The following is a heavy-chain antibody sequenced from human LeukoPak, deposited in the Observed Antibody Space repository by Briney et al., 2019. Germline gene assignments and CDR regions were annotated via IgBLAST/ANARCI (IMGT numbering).Heavy chain of an antibody. J-gene: IGHJ3*02. CDR3: VRGDLEAFVI. V-gene: IGHV4-30-4*08. CDR2: TYYSGSA. CDR1: GGSISSGGYY. Sequence: PSETLSLTCTVSGGSISSGGYYWSWIRQPPGMGLEWIACTYYSGSAYYSPSLKSRVNISVDTSKNQLSLKLSSVTAADTGVYYCVRGDLEAFVIWGQGTMGTVSS.